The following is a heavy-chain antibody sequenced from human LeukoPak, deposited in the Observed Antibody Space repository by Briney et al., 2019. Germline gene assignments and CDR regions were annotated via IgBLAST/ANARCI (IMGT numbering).Heavy chain of an antibody. J-gene: IGHJ5*02. V-gene: IGHV4-34*01. Sequence: SETLSLTCAVYGGSFSGYYWSWIRQPPGKGLEWIGEINHSGSTNYNPSLKSRVTISVDTSKNQFSLKLSSATAADTAVYYCARSGRYSSSWYFVSRWFDPWGQGTLVTVSS. D-gene: IGHD6-13*01. CDR2: INHSGST. CDR1: GGSFSGYY. CDR3: ARSGRYSSSWYFVSRWFDP.